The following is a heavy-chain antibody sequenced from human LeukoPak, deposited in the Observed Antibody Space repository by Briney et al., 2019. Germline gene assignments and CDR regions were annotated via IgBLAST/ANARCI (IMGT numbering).Heavy chain of an antibody. Sequence: RGSLRLPCAASGFTFSTYSFSWVRQAPGKGLEWVSGISASGGDTFYADSVKGRFTISRDNSKNTVSLQMNSLRVEDTAIYYCAKDVRRCNGACTWGQGTLVTVSS. CDR2: ISASGGDT. J-gene: IGHJ5*02. D-gene: IGHD2-8*01. V-gene: IGHV3-23*01. CDR3: AKDVRRCNGACT. CDR1: GFTFSTYS.